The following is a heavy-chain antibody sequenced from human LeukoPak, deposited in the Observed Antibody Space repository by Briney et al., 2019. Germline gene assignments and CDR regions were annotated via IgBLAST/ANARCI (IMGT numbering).Heavy chain of an antibody. CDR3: ARHYGP. Sequence: SGTLSLTCTVSGDSINSPDLWSWIRQPPGKGLEWIGSIYDSGSTYYNPSLKSRVTISVDTSKNQFSLKLNSATAADTAVYYCARHYGPWGQGTLVTVSS. CDR1: GDSINSPDL. CDR2: IYDSGST. D-gene: IGHD3-10*01. V-gene: IGHV4-39*01. J-gene: IGHJ5*02.